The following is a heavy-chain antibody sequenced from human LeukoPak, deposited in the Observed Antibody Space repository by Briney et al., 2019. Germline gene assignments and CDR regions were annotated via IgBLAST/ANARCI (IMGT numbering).Heavy chain of an antibody. Sequence: GGSLRLSCAASGFTFSSYEMNWVRQAPGKGLEWVSYISSSGSTIYYADSVKGRFTISRDNAKNSLYLQMNSLRAEDTAVYYCARDRMDYEADPWGQGTLVTVSS. D-gene: IGHD4-17*01. V-gene: IGHV3-48*03. J-gene: IGHJ5*02. CDR2: ISSSGSTI. CDR1: GFTFSSYE. CDR3: ARDRMDYEADP.